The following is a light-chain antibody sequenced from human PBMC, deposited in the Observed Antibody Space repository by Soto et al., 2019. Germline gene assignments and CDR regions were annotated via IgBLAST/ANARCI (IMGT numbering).Light chain of an antibody. V-gene: IGKV1-39*01. J-gene: IGKJ5*01. CDR1: QTISSY. CDR2: AAS. CDR3: QQRHMWPIT. Sequence: DIQMTQSPSSLSASIGDRVTITCRASQTISSYLNWYQQKPGKAPRLLIYAASNLQSEVTSRFSGSGSGTDFTLTISSLEPEDSAVYYCQQRHMWPITFGQGTRLEIK.